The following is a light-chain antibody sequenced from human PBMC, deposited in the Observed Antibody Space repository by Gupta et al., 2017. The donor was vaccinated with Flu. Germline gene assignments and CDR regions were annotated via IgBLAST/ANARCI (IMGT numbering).Light chain of an antibody. CDR2: DDK. CDR3: TAWDSIRNRGV. Sequence: SDVLTQPPSGSVSAVQTATIQCGGDNLASNSVHWNQHKPGTTPGLVVYDDKDRPSGIPERFSGSKFGAPATLAIYSVQAGDEADYYCTAWDSIRNRGVFGGGTKLTVL. CDR1: NLASNS. J-gene: IGLJ3*02. V-gene: IGLV3-21*02.